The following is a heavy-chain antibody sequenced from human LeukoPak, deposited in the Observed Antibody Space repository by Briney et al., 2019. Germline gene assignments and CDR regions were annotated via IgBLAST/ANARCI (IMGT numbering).Heavy chain of an antibody. J-gene: IGHJ4*02. CDR3: ARDLTYYGSVSFPGY. V-gene: IGHV3-30*02. CDR2: IQYDGSNK. D-gene: IGHD3-10*01. CDR1: GFTLSGYA. Sequence: GGSLRLSCAASGFTLSGYAMHWVRQAPGKGLEWVAFIQYDGSNKYGDSMKGRFTISRDNSKNTLYLQMSSLRSKDTAVYYCARDLTYYGSVSFPGYWGQGTLVTVSS.